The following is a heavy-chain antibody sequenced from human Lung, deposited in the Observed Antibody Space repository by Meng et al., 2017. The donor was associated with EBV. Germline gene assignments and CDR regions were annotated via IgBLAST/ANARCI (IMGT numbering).Heavy chain of an antibody. V-gene: IGHV1-18*01. J-gene: IGHJ4*02. CDR2: ISGYNGNT. D-gene: IGHD1-26*01. Sequence: VQLMQSGIGLKKPGASVTVSCTASVYTFTSYARNWGRQAPGQGLEWMGWISGYNGNTNYAQKLQGRVTMTTDTSTSTAYMELRSLRSDDTAVYYCAREADGATFDYWGQGTLVTVSS. CDR1: VYTFTSYA. CDR3: AREADGATFDY.